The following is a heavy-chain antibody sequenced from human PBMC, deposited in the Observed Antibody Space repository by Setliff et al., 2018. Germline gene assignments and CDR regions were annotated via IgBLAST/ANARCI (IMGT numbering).Heavy chain of an antibody. CDR3: ARDTRDKYDRSGYYWSFDS. CDR2: VSDNNGNT. D-gene: IGHD3-22*01. Sequence: ASVKVSCKASGYTFTGYYMHWVRQAPGQGLEWMAWVSDNNGNTNYAKSFQGRVTMNTDTSTSKAYMELGSLTSDDTAVYYCARDTRDKYDRSGYYWSFDSWGQGTPVTVSS. V-gene: IGHV1-18*04. J-gene: IGHJ4*02. CDR1: GYTFTGYY.